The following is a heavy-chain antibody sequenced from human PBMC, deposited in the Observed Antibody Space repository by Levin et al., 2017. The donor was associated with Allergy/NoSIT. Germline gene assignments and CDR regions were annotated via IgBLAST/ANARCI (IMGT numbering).Heavy chain of an antibody. V-gene: IGHV3-53*01. CDR1: GFTVSSNY. D-gene: IGHD1-26*01. Sequence: GGSLRLSCAASGFTVSSNYMSWVRQAPGKGLEWVSVIYSGGSTYYADSVKGRFTISRDNSKNTLYLQMNSLRAEDTAVYYCARGSVYRAPDYWGQGTLVTVSS. CDR3: ARGSVYRAPDY. J-gene: IGHJ4*02. CDR2: IYSGGST.